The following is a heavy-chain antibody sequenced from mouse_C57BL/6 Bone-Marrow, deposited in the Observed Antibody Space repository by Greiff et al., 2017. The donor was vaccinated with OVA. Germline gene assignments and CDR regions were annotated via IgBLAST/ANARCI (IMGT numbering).Heavy chain of an antibody. D-gene: IGHD1-1*01. Sequence: EVKLQESGPSLVRPSQTLSLTCTVTGFSINSDCYWIWIRQFPGNKLEYIGYTFYSGITYYNPSLESRTYITRDTSKNQFSLKLSSVTTEDTATYYCARDLHYYGSSYCAMDYWGQGTSVTVSS. CDR3: ARDLHYYGSSYCAMDY. J-gene: IGHJ4*01. CDR1: GFSINSDCY. CDR2: TFYSGIT. V-gene: IGHV3-3*01.